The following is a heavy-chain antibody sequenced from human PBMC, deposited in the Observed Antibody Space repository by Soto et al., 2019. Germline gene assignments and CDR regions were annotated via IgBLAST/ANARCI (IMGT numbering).Heavy chain of an antibody. J-gene: IGHJ3*02. CDR2: IYYSGST. CDR3: ARQYYYDSSGYRHAFDI. D-gene: IGHD3-22*01. V-gene: IGHV4-31*03. Sequence: PSETLSLTCTVSGGSISSGGYYWSWIRQHPGKGLEWIGYIYYSGSTYYNPSLKSRVTISVDTSKNQFSLKLSSATAADTAVYYCARQYYYDSSGYRHAFDIWGQGTMVTVSS. CDR1: GGSISSGGYY.